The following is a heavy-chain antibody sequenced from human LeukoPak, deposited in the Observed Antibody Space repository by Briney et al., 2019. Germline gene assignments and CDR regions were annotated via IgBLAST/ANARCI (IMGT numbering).Heavy chain of an antibody. V-gene: IGHV3-30-3*01. CDR2: TSPDLNVK. J-gene: IGHJ6*02. D-gene: IGHD2-15*01. Sequence: GGSLRLSCAASGFTFRNYVIHWVRQAPGKGLEWVAVTSPDLNVKLYADSVKGRFTISRDNSKNTLFLQMNSLRAEDTAVYYCAKNLYCGGGSCYPSALGMDVWGQGTTVTVSS. CDR1: GFTFRNYV. CDR3: AKNLYCGGGSCYPSALGMDV.